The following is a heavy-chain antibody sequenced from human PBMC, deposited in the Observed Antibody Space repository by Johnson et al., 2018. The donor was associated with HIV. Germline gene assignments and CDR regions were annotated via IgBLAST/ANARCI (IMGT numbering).Heavy chain of an antibody. CDR1: GFTFSSYA. D-gene: IGHD5-24*01. V-gene: IGHV3-30*02. J-gene: IGHJ3*02. Sequence: QVQLVESGGGVVQPGGSLRLSCAASGFTFSSYAMHWVRQAPGKGLEWVAFIQYDGSNKHYADSVKGRFTISRDNSKNTLYLRMNSLRAEDTAVYYCAKERGKRWLHPRDAFDIWGQGTMVTVSS. CDR2: IQYDGSNK. CDR3: AKERGKRWLHPRDAFDI.